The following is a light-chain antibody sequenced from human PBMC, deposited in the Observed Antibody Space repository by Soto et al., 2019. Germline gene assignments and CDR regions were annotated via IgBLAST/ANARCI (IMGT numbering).Light chain of an antibody. CDR3: QTWGTGIRV. CDR1: SGHSSYA. V-gene: IGLV4-69*01. Sequence: QLVLTQSPSASASLGASVKLTCTLSSGHSSYAIAWHQQQPEKGPRYLMKLNSDGSHSKGDGIPERFSGSSSGDERYLTIAGLQSEEEADYYCQTWGTGIRVFGGGTKLTVL. CDR2: LNSDGSH. J-gene: IGLJ3*02.